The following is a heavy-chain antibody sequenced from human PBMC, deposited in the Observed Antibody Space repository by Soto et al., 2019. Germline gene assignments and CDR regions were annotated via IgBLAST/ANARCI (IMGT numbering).Heavy chain of an antibody. CDR2: TYYRSKWYS. V-gene: IGHV6-1*01. D-gene: IGHD6-19*01. Sequence: HTVSLTCAISGDSVSSTSTSWSWIRQSPSRGLEWLGRTYYRSKWYSDYAVSVKSRITINPDTTKNQFSLQLNSVSPEDTAVYYCARGSYYSGWVWGQGTLVTVSS. CDR3: ARGSYYSGWV. J-gene: IGHJ4*02. CDR1: GDSVSSTSTS.